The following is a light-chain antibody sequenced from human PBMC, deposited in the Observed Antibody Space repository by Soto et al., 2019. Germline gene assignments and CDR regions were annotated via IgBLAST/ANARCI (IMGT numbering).Light chain of an antibody. CDR3: SSWTSSTTQV. V-gene: IGLV2-14*01. J-gene: IGLJ3*02. Sequence: QSALTQPASVSGSPGQSITIYCTGTSSDVGGYNLVSWYQQHPGKAPKLMIYEVNNRPSGVSNRFSGSKSGNTASLTISGLQAEDEADYYCSSWTSSTTQVLGGGTKLTVL. CDR1: SSDVGGYNL. CDR2: EVN.